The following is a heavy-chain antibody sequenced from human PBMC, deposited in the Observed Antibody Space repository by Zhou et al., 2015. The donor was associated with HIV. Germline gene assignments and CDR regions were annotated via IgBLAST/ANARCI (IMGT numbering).Heavy chain of an antibody. D-gene: IGHD2-8*01. CDR1: GFIFDDYA. CDR3: ARSFVVTVSDPAISHYYGMDV. V-gene: IGHV3-9*01. Sequence: EVQLVESGGGLVQPGMALRISCAASGFIFDDYAMHWVRQVPGKGLEWVSGISWNSGTTGYADSVKGRFTISRDSAKNSLYLQMNSLRDEDTALYYCARSFVVTVSDPAISHYYGMDVWGRGTTVTVSS. CDR2: ISWNSGTT. J-gene: IGHJ6*02.